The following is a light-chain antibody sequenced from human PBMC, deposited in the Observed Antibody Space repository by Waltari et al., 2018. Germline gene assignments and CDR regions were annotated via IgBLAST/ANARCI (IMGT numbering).Light chain of an antibody. CDR1: QSISSW. Sequence: DIQMTQSPSPLSASVGDSVTLTCRARQSISSWLAWYQQNPGKVPKLLIYKASSLESGVPSRFSGSGSGTEFTLTISSLQPDDFVTYYCQQYSSYWTFGQGTKVESK. CDR2: KAS. CDR3: QQYSSYWT. V-gene: IGKV1-5*03. J-gene: IGKJ1*01.